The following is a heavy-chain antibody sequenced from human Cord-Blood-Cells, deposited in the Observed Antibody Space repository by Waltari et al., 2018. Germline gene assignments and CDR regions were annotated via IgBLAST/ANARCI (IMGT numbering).Heavy chain of an antibody. CDR3: ARDRGIAVAGTDFDY. J-gene: IGHJ4*02. V-gene: IGHV3-33*01. CDR2: IGYDGSNK. CDR1: GFTFSSYG. Sequence: QVQLVESGGGVVQPGRSLRLSCAASGFTFSSYGMHWVRQAPGKGLEWVAVIGYDGSNKYYADSVKGRFTISRDNSKNTLYLQMNSLRAEDTAVYYCARDRGIAVAGTDFDYWGQGTLVTVSS. D-gene: IGHD6-19*01.